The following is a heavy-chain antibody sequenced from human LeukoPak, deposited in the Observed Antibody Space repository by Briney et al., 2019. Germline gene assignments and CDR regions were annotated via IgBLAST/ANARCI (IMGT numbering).Heavy chain of an antibody. CDR2: ISSSSSYI. V-gene: IGHV3-21*01. CDR1: GFTFSSYS. D-gene: IGHD5-18*01. CDR3: ARDVDTAMVPDY. J-gene: IGHJ4*02. Sequence: PGGSLRLSCAASGFTFSSYSMNWVRQASGKGLEWVSSISSSSSYIYYADSVKGRFTISRDNAKNSLYLQMNSLRAEDTAVYYCARDVDTAMVPDYWGQGTLVTVSS.